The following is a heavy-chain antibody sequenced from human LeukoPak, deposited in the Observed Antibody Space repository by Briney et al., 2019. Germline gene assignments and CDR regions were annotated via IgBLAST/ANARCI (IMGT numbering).Heavy chain of an antibody. J-gene: IGHJ4*02. CDR3: ARDLLGWELHYFDY. D-gene: IGHD1-26*01. V-gene: IGHV3-48*03. CDR2: ISSSGSTI. Sequence: GGSLRLSCAASGFTFSSYEMNWVRQAPGKGLEWVSYISSSGSTIYYADSVKGRFTISRDNARNSLYLQMNSLRAEDTAVYYCARDLLGWELHYFDYWGQGTLVTVSS. CDR1: GFTFSSYE.